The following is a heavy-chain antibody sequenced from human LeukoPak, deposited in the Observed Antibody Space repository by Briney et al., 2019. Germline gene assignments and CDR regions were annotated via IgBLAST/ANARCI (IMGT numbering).Heavy chain of an antibody. J-gene: IGHJ6*03. Sequence: GGSLRLSCAASGFTFSNYAMNWVRQAPGKGLQWVSSVSDNAARTYYADSVKGRFTISRDNYQNTLYLQMNSLRAEDTAVYYCAKETVTPHYYMDVWGKGTTVTVSS. CDR2: VSDNAART. V-gene: IGHV3-23*01. CDR3: AKETVTPHYYMDV. D-gene: IGHD4-11*01. CDR1: GFTFSNYA.